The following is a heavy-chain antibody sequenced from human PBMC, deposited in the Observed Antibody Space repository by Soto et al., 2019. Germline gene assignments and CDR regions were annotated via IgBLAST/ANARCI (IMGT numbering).Heavy chain of an antibody. CDR3: ARDGGYSSSWYAGFDY. Sequence: GASVKVSCKASGDTFSHYAMHWVRQAPGQGLEWMGIINPSGGSTSYAQKFQGRVTMTRDTSTSTVYMELSSLRSEDTAVYYCARDGGYSSSWYAGFDYWGQGTLVTVSS. CDR1: GDTFSHYA. J-gene: IGHJ4*02. V-gene: IGHV1-46*03. D-gene: IGHD6-13*01. CDR2: INPSGGST.